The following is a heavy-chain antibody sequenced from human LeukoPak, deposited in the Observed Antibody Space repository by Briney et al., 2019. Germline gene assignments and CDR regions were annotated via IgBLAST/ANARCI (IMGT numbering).Heavy chain of an antibody. D-gene: IGHD3-22*01. CDR1: RLTFSSYS. CDR3: ARSGSSYDGSQSWFDY. CDR2: VSSGSSTI. J-gene: IGHJ4*02. V-gene: IGHV3-48*01. Sequence: GGSLRLSCAASRLTFSSYSMNWVRQAPGKGLEWISYVSSGSSTIYYADSVKGRFTISRDNAKNSLYLHLSSLRAEDTTVYYCARSGSSYDGSQSWFDYWGQGTLVTVSS.